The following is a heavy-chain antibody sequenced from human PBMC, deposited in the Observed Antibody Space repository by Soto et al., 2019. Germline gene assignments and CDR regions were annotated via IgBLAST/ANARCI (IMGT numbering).Heavy chain of an antibody. J-gene: IGHJ5*02. CDR2: IIPIFGTA. Sequence: ASVKVSCKASGGTFSSYAISWVRQAPGQGLEWMGGIIPIFGTANCAQKFQGRVTITADESTSTAYMELSSLRSEDTAVYYCASDPMITFGGVIAAAPWGQGTLVTVSS. V-gene: IGHV1-69*13. D-gene: IGHD3-16*02. CDR1: GGTFSSYA. CDR3: ASDPMITFGGVIAAAP.